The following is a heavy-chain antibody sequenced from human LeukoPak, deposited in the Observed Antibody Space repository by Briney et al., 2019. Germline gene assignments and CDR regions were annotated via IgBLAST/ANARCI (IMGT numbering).Heavy chain of an antibody. V-gene: IGHV3-23*01. J-gene: IGHJ4*02. CDR3: ARRGVVIRAILVGFHKEAYYFDS. CDR1: GITLSNYG. CDR2: ISGSCGST. Sequence: GGSLRLSCAVSGITLSNYGMSWVRQAPGRGLEWVAGISGSCGSTNYADSVKGRFTISRDNPKNTLYLQMNSLRAEDTAVYFCARRGVVIRAILVGFHKEAYYFDSWGQGALVTVSS. D-gene: IGHD2-21*01.